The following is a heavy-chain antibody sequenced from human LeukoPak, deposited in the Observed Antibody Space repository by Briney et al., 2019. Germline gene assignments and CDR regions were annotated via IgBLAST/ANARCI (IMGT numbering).Heavy chain of an antibody. CDR3: TRDGIAAAGSFYYYYYYMDV. D-gene: IGHD6-13*01. Sequence: PGRSLRLSCTASGFTFGDYAMSWVRQAPGKGVESVGFIRSKAYGRTTVYAASVKGRFTMSRDDSKSIDYLKMNSLKTEDTAVYYCTRDGIAAAGSFYYYYYYMDVWGKGTTVTVSS. V-gene: IGHV3-49*04. CDR2: IRSKAYGRTT. CDR1: GFTFGDYA. J-gene: IGHJ6*03.